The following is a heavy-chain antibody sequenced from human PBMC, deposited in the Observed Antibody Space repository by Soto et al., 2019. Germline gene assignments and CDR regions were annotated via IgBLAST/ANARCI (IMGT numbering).Heavy chain of an antibody. CDR3: DGRLFISVVFYFDY. J-gene: IGHJ4*01. V-gene: IGHV1-24*01. D-gene: IGHD2-21*01. CDR2: FDPEDGET. CDR1: GYTLTELS. Sequence: GASVKVSCKVSGYTLTELSMHWVRQAPGKGLEWMGGFDPEDGETIYAQKFQGRVTMTRDTSTSTVYMELSSLRSEDTAMNYYDGRLFISVVFYFDYWGHGTLVTVSS.